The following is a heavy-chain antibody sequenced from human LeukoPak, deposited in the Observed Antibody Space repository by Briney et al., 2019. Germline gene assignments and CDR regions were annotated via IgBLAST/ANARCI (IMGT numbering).Heavy chain of an antibody. J-gene: IGHJ6*04. D-gene: IGHD3-10*01. CDR3: ARGYYYGSGSHPYHYYGMDV. Sequence: SVKVSCKASGGTFSSYAISWVRQAPGQGLEWMGGIIPIFGTANYAQKFQGRVTITADESTSTAYMELSSLRSEDTAVYYCARGYYYGSGSHPYHYYGMDVWGKGTTVTVSS. CDR2: IIPIFGTA. CDR1: GGTFSSYA. V-gene: IGHV1-69*01.